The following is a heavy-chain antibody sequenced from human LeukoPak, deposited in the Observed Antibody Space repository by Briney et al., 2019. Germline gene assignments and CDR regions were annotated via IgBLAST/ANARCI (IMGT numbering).Heavy chain of an antibody. CDR3: ARGGSSGWYEGDNWFDP. Sequence: ASVKVSCKASGYTFTSYGISWVRQAPGQGLEWMGWISAYNGNTNYAQKLQGRVTMTTDTSTSTAYMELGSLRSDDTAVYYCARGGSSGWYEGDNWFDPWGQGTLVTVSS. CDR2: ISAYNGNT. J-gene: IGHJ5*02. V-gene: IGHV1-18*01. CDR1: GYTFTSYG. D-gene: IGHD6-19*01.